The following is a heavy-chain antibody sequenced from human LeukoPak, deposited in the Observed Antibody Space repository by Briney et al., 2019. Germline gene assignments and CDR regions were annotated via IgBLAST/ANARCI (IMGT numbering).Heavy chain of an antibody. J-gene: IGHJ1*01. CDR2: IYSGGST. Sequence: GGSLRLSCAASGFTVSSNYMSWVRQAPGKGLEWVSVIYSGGSTYYADSVKGRFTISRDNSKNTLYLQMNSLRAEDTAVYYCARDRRNYYDSSGYPYAEYFQHWGQGTLVTVSS. D-gene: IGHD3-22*01. CDR1: GFTVSSNY. CDR3: ARDRRNYYDSSGYPYAEYFQH. V-gene: IGHV3-66*02.